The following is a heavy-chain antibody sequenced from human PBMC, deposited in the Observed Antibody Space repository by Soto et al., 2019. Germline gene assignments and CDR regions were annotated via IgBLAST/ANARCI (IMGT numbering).Heavy chain of an antibody. J-gene: IGHJ4*02. CDR3: ARGLISGSHYSGGWYYFDS. Sequence: QVQLQQSGAGLLKPSETLSLTCDVYGGSFSDYIWTWIRQTPGKGLQWIGQINHSGSANYNPSLKSLVTISVHPSSSQFSLELSSVTAADTAVYYCARGLISGSHYSGGWYYFDSWGQGTQVTVSS. CDR2: INHSGSA. D-gene: IGHD1-26*01. CDR1: GGSFSDYI. V-gene: IGHV4-34*01.